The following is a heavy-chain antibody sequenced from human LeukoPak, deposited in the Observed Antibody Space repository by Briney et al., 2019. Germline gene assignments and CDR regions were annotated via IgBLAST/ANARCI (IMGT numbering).Heavy chain of an antibody. V-gene: IGHV4-59*01. Sequence: PSETLSLTCTVSGGSISSYYWSWIRQPAGKGLGWVGYMYYSGSTNYNPSLKSRVTISVDTSKNPFSLKLSSVTAADTAVYYCASTRYYDYVWGSYRPLYYFDYWGQGTLVTVSS. D-gene: IGHD3-16*02. CDR2: MYYSGST. CDR3: ASTRYYDYVWGSYRPLYYFDY. J-gene: IGHJ4*02. CDR1: GGSISSYY.